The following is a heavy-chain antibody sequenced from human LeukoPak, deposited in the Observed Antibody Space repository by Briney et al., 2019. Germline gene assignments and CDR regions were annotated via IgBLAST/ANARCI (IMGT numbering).Heavy chain of an antibody. CDR2: ISYSGST. V-gene: IGHV4-61*01. Sequence: PSETLSLTCTVSGGSVSSGRYYWSWIRQPPGKGLEWIGYISYSGSTNYNHSLKSRVTISVDTSKNQFSLKLSSVTAAGTAVYYCARAVSSVVVIPFWGQGTLVTVSS. CDR1: GGSVSSGRYY. J-gene: IGHJ4*02. D-gene: IGHD3-22*01. CDR3: ARAVSSVVVIPF.